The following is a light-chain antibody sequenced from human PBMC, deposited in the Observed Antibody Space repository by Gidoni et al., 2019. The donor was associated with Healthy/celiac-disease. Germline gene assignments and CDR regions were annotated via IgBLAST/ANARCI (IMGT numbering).Light chain of an antibody. J-gene: IGKJ2*01. CDR3: QQYYSTPYT. CDR2: WAS. V-gene: IGKV4-1*01. Sequence: DIVMPQSPDSLPVSLGERATINCKSSQSVLYSSNNKNYLAWYQQKPGQPPKLLIYWASTRESGVPDRFRGSGSGTDFTLTISSLQAEDVAVYYCQQYYSTPYTFGQGTKLEIK. CDR1: QSVLYSSNNKNY.